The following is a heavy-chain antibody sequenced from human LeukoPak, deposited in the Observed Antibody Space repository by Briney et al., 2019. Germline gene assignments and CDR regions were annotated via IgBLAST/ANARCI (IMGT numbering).Heavy chain of an antibody. CDR1: GYTFTGYY. V-gene: IGHV1-2*02. CDR3: ARDRRYDFWSGYSNY. CDR2: INPNSGGT. J-gene: IGHJ4*02. D-gene: IGHD3-3*01. Sequence: GASVKVSCKASGYTFTGYYMHWVRQAPGQGLEWMGWINPNSGGTNYAQKFQGRVTMTRDTSISTAYMELSRLRSDDTAVYYCARDRRYDFWSGYSNYWGQGTLVTVSS.